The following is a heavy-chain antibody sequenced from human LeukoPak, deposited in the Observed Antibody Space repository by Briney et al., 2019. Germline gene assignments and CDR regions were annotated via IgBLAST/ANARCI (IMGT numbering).Heavy chain of an antibody. CDR3: AKGTYSYGYYFDY. Sequence: SQTLSLTCAVSGGSISSGGYSWSWIRQPPGKGLEWIGYIYHSGSTYYNPSLKSRVTISVDRSKNQFSPKLSSVTAADTAVYYCAKGTYSYGYYFDYWGQGTLVTVSS. CDR2: IYHSGST. D-gene: IGHD5-18*01. V-gene: IGHV4-30-2*01. J-gene: IGHJ4*02. CDR1: GGSISSGGYS.